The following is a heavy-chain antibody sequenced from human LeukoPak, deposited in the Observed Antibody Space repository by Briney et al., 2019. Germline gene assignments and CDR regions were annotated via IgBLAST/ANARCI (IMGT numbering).Heavy chain of an antibody. V-gene: IGHV4-59*01. Sequence: SETLSLTCTVSGGSISGYYWSWIRQPPGKGLEWIGYIYYSGSTNYNPSLKSRVTISVDTSKNQFSLKLSSVTAADTAAYYCARELPNDAFDIWGQGTMVTVSS. CDR3: ARELPNDAFDI. D-gene: IGHD2-15*01. CDR2: IYYSGST. J-gene: IGHJ3*02. CDR1: GGSISGYY.